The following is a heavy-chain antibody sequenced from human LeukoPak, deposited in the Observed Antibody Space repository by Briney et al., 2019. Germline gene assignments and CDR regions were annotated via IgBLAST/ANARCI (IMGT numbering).Heavy chain of an antibody. CDR2: ISDSGSPI. CDR3: ARSFGQI. J-gene: IGHJ4*02. V-gene: IGHV3-48*04. CDR1: GFTFNTYS. Sequence: GGSLRLSCAASGFTFNTYSMNWVRQAPGPGLEWISYISDSGSPIYYADSVMGRFTISRDNAKNSLYLQMNNLRVEDTAVYYCARSFGQIWGQGTLVTVSS. D-gene: IGHD3-16*01.